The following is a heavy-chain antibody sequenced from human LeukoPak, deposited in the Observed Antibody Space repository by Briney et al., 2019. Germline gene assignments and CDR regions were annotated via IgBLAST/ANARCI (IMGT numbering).Heavy chain of an antibody. CDR3: ARVDISGYLAPFDY. J-gene: IGHJ4*02. CDR2: ISYDGSKK. CDR1: GFTFSRYA. Sequence: QPGGSLRLSCAASGFTFSRYAFHWVRQAPGKGLEWVAVISYDGSKKYYADSVKGRFTISGDNSKNTLYLQMNSLRAEDTALYYCARVDISGYLAPFDYWGQGTLVTVSS. V-gene: IGHV3-30-3*01. D-gene: IGHD3-22*01.